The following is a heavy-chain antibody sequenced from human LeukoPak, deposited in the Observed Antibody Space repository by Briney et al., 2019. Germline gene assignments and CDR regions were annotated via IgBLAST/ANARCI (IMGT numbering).Heavy chain of an antibody. CDR2: IYTSGTP. D-gene: IGHD2-2*03. CDR3: ARDRMDPNWFDP. J-gene: IGHJ5*02. CDR1: GGSISSYY. Sequence: SETLSLTCTFSGGSISSYYWSWIRQPAGKGLEWIGRIYTSGTPNYNPSLKSRVTMSLDTSKNQFSLKLSSVTAADTAVYYCARDRMDPNWFDPWGQGTLVTASS. V-gene: IGHV4-4*07.